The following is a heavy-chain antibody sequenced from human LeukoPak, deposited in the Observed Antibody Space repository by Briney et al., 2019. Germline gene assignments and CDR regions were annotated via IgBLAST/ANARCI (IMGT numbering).Heavy chain of an antibody. CDR1: GYTFTGYY. CDR3: AREGTVTTQFNYYYYMDV. V-gene: IGHV1-2*02. CDR2: INPNSGGT. Sequence: ASVKVSCKASGYTFTGYYMHWVRQAPGQGLEWMGWINPNSGGTNYAQKFQGRVTMTRDTSISTAYMELSRLRSDDTAVYYCAREGTVTTQFNYYYYMDVWGKGTTVTVSS. D-gene: IGHD4-17*01. J-gene: IGHJ6*03.